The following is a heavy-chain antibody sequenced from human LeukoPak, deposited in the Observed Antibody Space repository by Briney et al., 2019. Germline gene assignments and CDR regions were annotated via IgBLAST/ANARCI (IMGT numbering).Heavy chain of an antibody. CDR2: IIPIFGTA. CDR3: ARLSGVNYGSGSYLY. V-gene: IGHV1-69*05. J-gene: IGHJ4*02. D-gene: IGHD3-10*01. Sequence: SVKVSCKASGGTFSTYAISWVRQAPGQGLEWMGGIIPIFGTANYAQKFQGRVTITTDESTSTAYMELSSLRSEDTAVYYCARLSGVNYGSGSYLYWGQGTLVTVSS. CDR1: GGTFSTYA.